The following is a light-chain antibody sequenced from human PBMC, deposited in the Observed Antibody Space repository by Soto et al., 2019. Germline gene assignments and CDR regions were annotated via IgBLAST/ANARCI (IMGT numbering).Light chain of an antibody. CDR1: QDIGDW. CDR3: QQSYSIPWT. V-gene: IGKV1-39*01. Sequence: DIQMTPSPSTLSASVVDRVSITCRASQDIGDWLAWYQQKPGKAPKVLIYAASSLQSGVPSRFSGSGSGTDLTLTISSLQPEDFATYYCQQSYSIPWTFGQGTKVDIK. CDR2: AAS. J-gene: IGKJ1*01.